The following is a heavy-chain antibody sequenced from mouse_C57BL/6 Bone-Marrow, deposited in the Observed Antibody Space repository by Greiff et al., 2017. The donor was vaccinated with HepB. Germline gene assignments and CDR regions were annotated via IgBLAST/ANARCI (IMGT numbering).Heavy chain of an antibody. CDR3: ARHYYGSSYEAY. D-gene: IGHD1-1*01. Sequence: VKLQQPGAELVRPGTSVKLSCKASGYTFTSYWMHWVKQRPGQGLEWIGVIDPSDSYTNYNQKFKGKATLTVDTSSSTAYMQLSSLTSEDSAVYYCARHYYGSSYEAYWGQGTLVTVSA. J-gene: IGHJ3*01. CDR2: IDPSDSYT. CDR1: GYTFTSYW. V-gene: IGHV1-59*01.